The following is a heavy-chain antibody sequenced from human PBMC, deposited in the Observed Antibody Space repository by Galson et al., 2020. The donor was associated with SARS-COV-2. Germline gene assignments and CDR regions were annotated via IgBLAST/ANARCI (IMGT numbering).Heavy chain of an antibody. CDR2: INPSGGST. CDR3: ARDGLNQLLWFGEVLNRPGIYYMDV. Sequence: ASVKVSCKASGYTFTSYYMHWVRQAPGQGLEWMGIINPSGGSTSYAQKFQGRVTMTRDTSTSTVYMELSSLRSEDTAVYYCARDGLNQLLWFGEVLNRPGIYYMDVWGKGTTVTVSS. V-gene: IGHV1-46*01. CDR1: GYTFTSYY. J-gene: IGHJ6*03. D-gene: IGHD3-10*01.